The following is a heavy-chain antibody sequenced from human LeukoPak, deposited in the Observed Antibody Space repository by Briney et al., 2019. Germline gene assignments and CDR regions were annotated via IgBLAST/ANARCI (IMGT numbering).Heavy chain of an antibody. V-gene: IGHV3-9*01. CDR1: GFTFDDYA. CDR2: MGWTSGSI. Sequence: SGGSLRLSCAASGFTFDDYAMQWVREAPGKGLEGGSGMGWTSGSIGYADSVKGRFTISRDNAKNSLSLQMNSLRAEDTALYYCAKDYYDSSGYYYREGYFDYWGQGTLVTVSS. CDR3: AKDYYDSSGYYYREGYFDY. D-gene: IGHD3-22*01. J-gene: IGHJ4*02.